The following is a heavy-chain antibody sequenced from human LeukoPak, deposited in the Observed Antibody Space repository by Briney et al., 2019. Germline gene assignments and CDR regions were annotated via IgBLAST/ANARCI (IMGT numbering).Heavy chain of an antibody. CDR1: GGTFSSYA. J-gene: IGHJ4*02. D-gene: IGHD6-6*01. Sequence: SVKVSCKASGGTFSSYAISWARQAPGQGLEWMGGIIPIFGTANYAQKFQGRVTITTDESTSTAYMELSSLRSEDTAVYYCASEGQLAYDAHFDYWGQGTLVTVSS. CDR2: IIPIFGTA. V-gene: IGHV1-69*05. CDR3: ASEGQLAYDAHFDY.